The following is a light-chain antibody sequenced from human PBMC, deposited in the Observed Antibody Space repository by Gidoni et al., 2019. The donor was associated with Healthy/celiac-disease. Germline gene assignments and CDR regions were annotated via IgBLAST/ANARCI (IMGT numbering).Light chain of an antibody. J-gene: IGKJ4*01. CDR3: QQSYSTPLT. V-gene: IGKV1-39*01. Sequence: DRQMTQYPSSLSATVGDRVTITYRASQSISSSLTWYQQKPGKAPQLLIYAASSFQSGAPSRFSGSGSGTDFTLTISSLQPEDFATYYCQQSYSTPLTFGGGTKVEIK. CDR1: QSISSS. CDR2: AAS.